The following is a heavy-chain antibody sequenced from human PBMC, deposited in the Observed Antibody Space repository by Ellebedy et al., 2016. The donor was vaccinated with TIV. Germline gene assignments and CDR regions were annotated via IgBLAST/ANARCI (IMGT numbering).Heavy chain of an antibody. CDR3: ARDWTRGGGYFASWFDP. V-gene: IGHV4-4*02. CDR2: VYHSGHT. CDR1: GGSINSDNY. D-gene: IGHD2/OR15-2a*01. J-gene: IGHJ5*02. Sequence: MPGGSLRLSCGVSGGSINSDNYWSWVRQSPGRGLEWIGAVYHSGHTNYNPSLRSRVSISVDKSKSQFSLRLRSMTAADTAVYYCARDWTRGGGYFASWFDPWGQGTPVTVSS.